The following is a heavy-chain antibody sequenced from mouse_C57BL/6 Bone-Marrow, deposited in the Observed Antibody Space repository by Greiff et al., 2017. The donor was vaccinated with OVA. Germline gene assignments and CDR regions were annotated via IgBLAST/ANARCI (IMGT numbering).Heavy chain of an antibody. J-gene: IGHJ2*01. CDR2: INPSSGYT. CDR3: ARSPYDVYNYFDY. D-gene: IGHD2-3*01. V-gene: IGHV1-4*01. CDR1: GYTFTSYT. Sequence: QVQLQQSGAELARPGASVKMSCKASGYTFTSYTMHWVKPRPGQGLEWIGYINPSSGYTKYNQKFKDKATLTADKSSSTAYMQLSSLTSEDSAVYYCARSPYDVYNYFDYWGQGTTLTVSS.